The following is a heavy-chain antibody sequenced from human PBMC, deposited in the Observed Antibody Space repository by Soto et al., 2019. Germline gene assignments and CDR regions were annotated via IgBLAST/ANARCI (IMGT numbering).Heavy chain of an antibody. Sequence: LSLTCTVSGGSTNSRSDYWGWIRQPPGKGLEWIGSVYYSGSTHDNPSLQSRVTISVDTSRNQFSLNLISVTAADTAVYFCARQPRGPGYGERGLYFDHWGQGTLVTVSS. J-gene: IGHJ4*02. D-gene: IGHD3-16*01. CDR3: ARQPRGPGYGERGLYFDH. CDR1: GGSTNSRSDY. V-gene: IGHV4-39*01. CDR2: VYYSGST.